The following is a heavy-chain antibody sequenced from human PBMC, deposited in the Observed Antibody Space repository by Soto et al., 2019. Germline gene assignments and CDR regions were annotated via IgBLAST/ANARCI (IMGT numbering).Heavy chain of an antibody. J-gene: IGHJ3*02. Sequence: ASVKVSCKASGYTFTSYDINWVRQATGQGLEWMGWMNPNSGKPGYAQKFQGRVTMTRNTSISTAYMELSSLRSEDTAVYYCARGLTYHDAFDIWGQGTMVTVSS. V-gene: IGHV1-8*01. CDR2: MNPNSGKP. CDR3: ARGLTYHDAFDI. D-gene: IGHD2-2*01. CDR1: GYTFTSYD.